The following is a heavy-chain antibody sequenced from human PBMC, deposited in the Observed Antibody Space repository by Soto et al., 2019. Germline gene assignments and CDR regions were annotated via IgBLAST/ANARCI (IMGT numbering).Heavy chain of an antibody. J-gene: IGHJ3*02. CDR3: ARETPVKRDLLSSGAFDI. CDR1: GGSISSSSYY. D-gene: IGHD1-26*01. V-gene: IGHV4-39*02. Sequence: SETLSLTCTVSGGSISSSSYYWGWIRQPPGKGLGWIGSIYYSGSTYYNPSLQSRVTISVDTSKNQFSLKLSSVTAADTAVYYCARETPVKRDLLSSGAFDIWGQGTMVTVS. CDR2: IYYSGST.